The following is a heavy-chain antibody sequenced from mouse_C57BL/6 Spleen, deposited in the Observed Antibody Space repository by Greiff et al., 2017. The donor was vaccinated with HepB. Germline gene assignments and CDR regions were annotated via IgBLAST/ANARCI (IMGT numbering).Heavy chain of an antibody. CDR3: IASTMVTTPFAY. D-gene: IGHD2-2*01. CDR2: IDPENGDT. V-gene: IGHV14-4*01. CDR1: GFNIKDDY. J-gene: IGHJ3*01. Sequence: VQLQQSGAELVRPGASVKLSCTASGFNIKDDYMHWVKQRPEQGLEWIGWIDPENGDTEYASKFQGKATITADTSSNTAYLQLSSLTSEDTAVYYFIASTMVTTPFAYWGQGTLVTVSA.